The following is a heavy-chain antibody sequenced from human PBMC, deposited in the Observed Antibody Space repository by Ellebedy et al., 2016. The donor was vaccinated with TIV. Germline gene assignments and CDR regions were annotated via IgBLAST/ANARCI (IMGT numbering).Heavy chain of an antibody. CDR1: GGSISSYY. CDR2: IYYSGST. CDR3: AREVYCSSTSCYAGPYYYGMDV. D-gene: IGHD2-2*01. V-gene: IGHV4-39*07. J-gene: IGHJ6*02. Sequence: SETLSLXXTVSGGSISSYYWGWIRQPPGKGLEWIGSIYYSGSTYYNPSLKSRVTISVDTSKNQFSLKLSSVTAADTAVYYCAREVYCSSTSCYAGPYYYGMDVWGQGTTVTVSS.